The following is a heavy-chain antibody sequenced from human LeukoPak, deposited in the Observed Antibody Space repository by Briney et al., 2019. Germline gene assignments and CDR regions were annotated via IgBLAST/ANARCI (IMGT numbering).Heavy chain of an antibody. CDR3: AILYCSSIRCFIGAFDI. CDR2: IYYSGST. D-gene: IGHD2-2*01. J-gene: IGHJ3*02. Sequence: SETLSLTCTVSGVSISSAGYYWSWIRQYPGKGLEWIGYIYYSGSTEYNPSLRSLATISPDTSKNQFFLKLTSVTAADTAVYYCAILYCSSIRCFIGAFDIWGQGTLVTVSS. V-gene: IGHV4-31*01. CDR1: GVSISSAGYY.